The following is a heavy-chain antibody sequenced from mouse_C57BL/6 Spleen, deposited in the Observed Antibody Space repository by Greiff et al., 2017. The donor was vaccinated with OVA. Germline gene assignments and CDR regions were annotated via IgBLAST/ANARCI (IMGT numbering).Heavy chain of an antibody. CDR3: ARDANDGSAWFAY. J-gene: IGHJ3*01. Sequence: EVKLMESGGGLVQSGRSLRLSCATSGFTFSDFYMEWVRQAPGKGLEWIAASRNKANDYTTEYSASVKGRFIVSRDTSQSILYLQMNALRAEDTAIYYCARDANDGSAWFAYWGQGTLVTVSA. V-gene: IGHV7-1*01. CDR2: SRNKANDYTT. D-gene: IGHD2-3*01. CDR1: GFTFSDFY.